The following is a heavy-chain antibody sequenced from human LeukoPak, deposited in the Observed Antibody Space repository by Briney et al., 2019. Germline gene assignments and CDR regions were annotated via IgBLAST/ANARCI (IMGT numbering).Heavy chain of an antibody. V-gene: IGHV1-8*01. CDR3: ARLGYYDYIWGSYRYTELDY. D-gene: IGHD3-16*02. CDR1: GYTFTGYD. CDR2: MNPNSGNT. Sequence: ASVKVSCKASGYTFTGYDINWVRQATGQGLGWMGWMNPNSGNTGYAQKFQGRVTMTRNTSISTAYMELSSLRSEDTAVYYCARLGYYDYIWGSYRYTELDYWGQGTLVTVSS. J-gene: IGHJ4*02.